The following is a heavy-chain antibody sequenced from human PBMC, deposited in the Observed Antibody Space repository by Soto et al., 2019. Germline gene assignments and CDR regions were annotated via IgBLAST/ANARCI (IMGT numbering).Heavy chain of an antibody. V-gene: IGHV1-18*01. Sequence: QVQLVQSGAEVKKPGASVKVSCKASGYTFTSYGLSWVRQAPGQGLEWMGWISAYNRNTNDAQKLQGRVTMTTDTSTSTADTELRSLRSDDTAVYYSARVIASAADFDSWGQGALVTVAS. CDR1: GYTFTSYG. CDR3: ARVIASAADFDS. CDR2: ISAYNRNT. J-gene: IGHJ4*02. D-gene: IGHD2-2*01.